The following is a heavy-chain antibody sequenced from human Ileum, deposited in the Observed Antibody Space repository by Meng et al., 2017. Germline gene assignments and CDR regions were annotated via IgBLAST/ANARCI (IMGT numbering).Heavy chain of an antibody. V-gene: IGHV4-4*02. J-gene: IGHJ4*02. CDR3: VRHGGKYFDS. D-gene: IGHD2-15*01. CDR1: GGSISSSFY. Sequence: QVQLQESGPGLVEPSGTLSLTCTVSGGSISSSFYWSWVRPSPGKGLEWIGQIYLAGSPNYNPSLESRVTISVDKSKNQFSLRLTSVTAADTAIFYCVRHGGKYFDSWGQGTLVTVSS. CDR2: IYLAGSP.